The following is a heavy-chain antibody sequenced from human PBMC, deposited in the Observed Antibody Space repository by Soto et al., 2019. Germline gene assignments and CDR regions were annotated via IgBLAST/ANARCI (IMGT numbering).Heavy chain of an antibody. CDR1: GFTFSSYS. V-gene: IGHV3-21*01. Sequence: GGSLRLSCAASGFTFSSYSMNWVRQAPGKGLEWVSSISSSSSYIYYADSVKGRFTISRDNAKNSLYLQMNSLRAEDTAVYYCAREYCSSTSCYQIDYWGQGTLVTVSS. CDR2: ISSSSSYI. D-gene: IGHD2-2*01. CDR3: AREYCSSTSCYQIDY. J-gene: IGHJ4*02.